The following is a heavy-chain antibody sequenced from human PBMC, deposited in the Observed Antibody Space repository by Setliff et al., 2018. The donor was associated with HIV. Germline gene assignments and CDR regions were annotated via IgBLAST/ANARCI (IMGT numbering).Heavy chain of an antibody. D-gene: IGHD3-16*01. J-gene: IGHJ4*02. CDR2: IYHSGST. V-gene: IGHV4-38-2*02. Sequence: PSETLSLTCTVSGYSISSGYYWGWIRQPPGKGLEWIASIYHSGSTYYNPSLKSRVTMSVDTSKNQFSLNLTSVTAADTAVYYCAREPKGGDDRALDYWGQGTLVTVPQ. CDR1: GYSISSGYY. CDR3: AREPKGGDDRALDY.